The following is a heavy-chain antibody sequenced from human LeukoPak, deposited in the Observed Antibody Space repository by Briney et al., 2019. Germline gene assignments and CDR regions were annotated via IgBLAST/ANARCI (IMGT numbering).Heavy chain of an antibody. CDR2: TYYRSKWYN. Sequence: SQTLSLTCAISGDSVSSNSAAWHWIRQSPSRGLEWLGRTYYRSKWYNDYAVSVKSRITINPDTSKNQFSLQLNSVTPEDTAVYYCARPIRYCTNGVCYTDYFDYWGQGTLVTVSS. J-gene: IGHJ4*02. D-gene: IGHD2-8*01. CDR3: ARPIRYCTNGVCYTDYFDY. V-gene: IGHV6-1*01. CDR1: GDSVSSNSAA.